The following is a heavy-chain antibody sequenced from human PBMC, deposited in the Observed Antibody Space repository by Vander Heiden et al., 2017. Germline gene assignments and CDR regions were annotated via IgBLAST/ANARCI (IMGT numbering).Heavy chain of an antibody. CDR1: GGSISSSSYY. CDR2: IYYSGST. Sequence: QLQLQESGPGLVKPSETLSLTCTVSGGSISSSSYYWGWIRQPPGKGLGWIGSIYYSGSTYYKPSLKSRVTMSVDTSKNQFALKLSSVTAADTAVYYCARLWFGELSNWFDPWGQGTLVTVSS. D-gene: IGHD3-10*01. J-gene: IGHJ5*02. CDR3: ARLWFGELSNWFDP. V-gene: IGHV4-39*01.